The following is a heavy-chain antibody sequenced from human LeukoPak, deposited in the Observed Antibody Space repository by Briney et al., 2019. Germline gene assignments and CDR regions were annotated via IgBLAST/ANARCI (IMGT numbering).Heavy chain of an antibody. CDR3: ARERSGYSSGRLDDAFDI. D-gene: IGHD6-19*01. V-gene: IGHV1-69*05. J-gene: IGHJ3*02. Sequence: VASVKVSCKASGGTFSSYAISWVRQAPGQGLEWMGGIIPIFGTANYAQKFQGRVTITTDESTSTAYMELSSLRSEDTAVYYCARERSGYSSGRLDDAFDIWGQGTMVTVSS. CDR2: IIPIFGTA. CDR1: GGTFSSYA.